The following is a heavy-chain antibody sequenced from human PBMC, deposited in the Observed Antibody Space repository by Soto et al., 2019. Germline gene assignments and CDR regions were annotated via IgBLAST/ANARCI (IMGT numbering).Heavy chain of an antibody. V-gene: IGHV5-10-1*01. J-gene: IGHJ6*02. CDR3: ASTERWYYGMDV. D-gene: IGHD2-15*01. CDR2: IDPSDSYT. CDR1: GYSFTSYW. Sequence: GESLKISCKGSGYSFTSYWISWVRQMPGKGLEWMGRIDPSDSYTNYSPSFQGHVTISADKSISTAYLQWSSLKASDTAMYYCASTERWYYGMDVWGQGTTVTVSS.